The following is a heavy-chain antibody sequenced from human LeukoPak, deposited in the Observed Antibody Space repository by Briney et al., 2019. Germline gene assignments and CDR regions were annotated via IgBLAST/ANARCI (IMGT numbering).Heavy chain of an antibody. J-gene: IGHJ4*02. CDR2: ISHDGSNK. V-gene: IGHV3-30*09. Sequence: GGPLRLSCAASGFTFSSYAMHWVRQAPDKGLESLAVISHDGSNKNYADSVKGRFAISRGNSQNTLYLRMNSLRGEDTAVYYCARDWQLDYWGQGTLVTVSS. CDR3: ARDWQLDY. CDR1: GFTFSSYA.